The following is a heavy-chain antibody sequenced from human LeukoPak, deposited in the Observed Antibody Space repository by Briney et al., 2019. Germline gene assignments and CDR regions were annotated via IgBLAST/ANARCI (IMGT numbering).Heavy chain of an antibody. D-gene: IGHD2-2*01. Sequence: SVKVSRKASGGTFSSYAISWVRQAPGQGLEWMGGIIPIFGTANYAQKFQGRVTITTDESTSTAYMELSSLRSEDTAVYYCSSTSPWGFDYWGQGTLVTVSS. J-gene: IGHJ4*02. CDR3: SSTSPWGFDY. CDR1: GGTFSSYA. CDR2: IIPIFGTA. V-gene: IGHV1-69*05.